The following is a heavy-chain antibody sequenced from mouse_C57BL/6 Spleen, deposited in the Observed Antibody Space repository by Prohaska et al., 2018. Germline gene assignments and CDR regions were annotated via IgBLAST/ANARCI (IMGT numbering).Heavy chain of an antibody. J-gene: IGHJ3*01. D-gene: IGHD3-2*02. V-gene: IGHV5-17*01. Sequence: AYISSGSSTIYYADTVKGRCTISRDNAKDTLFCEMSILRSEDTAMYYCARLDSSGRFAYWGKGTLVTVTA. CDR2: ISSGSSTI. CDR3: ARLDSSGRFAY.